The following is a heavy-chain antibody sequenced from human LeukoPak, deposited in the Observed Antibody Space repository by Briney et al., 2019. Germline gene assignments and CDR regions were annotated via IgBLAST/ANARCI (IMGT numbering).Heavy chain of an antibody. CDR2: IDYSGST. D-gene: IGHD4-11*01. V-gene: IGHV4-59*12. Sequence: SETLSLTCAVSGGSISSYYWSWIRQPPGKGLEWIGEIDYSGSTNYNPSLKSRVTISVDTSKNQFSLKLSSVTAADTSVYYCASSRFGGFNDDSIPSAYWGQGTLVTVSS. CDR1: GGSISSYY. J-gene: IGHJ4*02. CDR3: ASSRFGGFNDDSIPSAY.